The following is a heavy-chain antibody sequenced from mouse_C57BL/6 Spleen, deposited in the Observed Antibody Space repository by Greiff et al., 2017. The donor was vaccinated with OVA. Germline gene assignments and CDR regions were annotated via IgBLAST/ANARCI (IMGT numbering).Heavy chain of an antibody. CDR3: TRYYDYDGFDY. CDR2: IDPENGDT. CDR1: GFNIKDDY. J-gene: IGHJ2*01. Sequence: VQLQQSGAELVRPGASVKLSCTASGFNIKDDYMHWVKQRPEQGLEWIGWIDPENGDTEYASKFQGKATITADTSSNTAYLQLSSLTSEDTAVYYCTRYYDYDGFDYWGQGTTLTVSS. D-gene: IGHD2-4*01. V-gene: IGHV14-4*01.